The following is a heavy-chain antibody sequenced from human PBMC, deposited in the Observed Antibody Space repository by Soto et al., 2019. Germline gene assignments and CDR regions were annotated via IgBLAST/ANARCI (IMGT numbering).Heavy chain of an antibody. CDR1: GGTFSSYS. Sequence: SVKVSCKASGGTFSSYSIHWVRQAPGQGLEWVGGIIPMYGPAKYAQRFQGRVTITADESTTTVYMELTSLTSQDTAVYYCARVTSMVRGVIDNWFDPWGHGTLVTVSS. CDR3: ARVTSMVRGVIDNWFDP. J-gene: IGHJ5*02. D-gene: IGHD3-10*01. V-gene: IGHV1-69*13. CDR2: IIPMYGPA.